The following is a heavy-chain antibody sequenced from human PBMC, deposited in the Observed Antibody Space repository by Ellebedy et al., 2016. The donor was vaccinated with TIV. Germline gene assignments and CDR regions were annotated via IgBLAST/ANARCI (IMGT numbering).Heavy chain of an antibody. J-gene: IGHJ6*02. D-gene: IGHD6-19*01. CDR2: IRQDGSET. CDR3: ARGRRPAQWLGLV. CDR1: GFTFSSYW. V-gene: IGHV3-7*02. Sequence: GESLKISXIASGFTFSSYWMTWVRQAPGKGLEWVANIRQDGSETYYVDSVRGRFTVSRDNAKNSLYLNMSSLRVEDTAVYYCARGRRPAQWLGLVWGRGTTVTVSS.